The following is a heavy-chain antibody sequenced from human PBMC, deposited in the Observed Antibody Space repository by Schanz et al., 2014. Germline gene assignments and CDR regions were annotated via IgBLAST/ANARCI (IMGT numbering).Heavy chain of an antibody. CDR1: GYTFTDYG. J-gene: IGHJ4*02. CDR2: ISTSNGNT. D-gene: IGHD6-19*01. CDR3: ARGGYSSGWYDRDIAHVDY. Sequence: QVQVVQSGAEVKKPGASVKVSCKASGYTFTDYGVIWVRQAPGQGLEWMGWISTSNGNTNYAQKLQGRVTMTTDTSTSTAYMELRSLRSDDTAVYYCARGGYSSGWYDRDIAHVDYWGQGTLVTVSS. V-gene: IGHV1-18*01.